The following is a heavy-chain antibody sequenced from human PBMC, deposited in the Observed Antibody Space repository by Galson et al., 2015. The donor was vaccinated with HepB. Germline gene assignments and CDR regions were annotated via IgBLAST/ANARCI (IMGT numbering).Heavy chain of an antibody. CDR3: ARGPAEYYYYYYMDV. V-gene: IGHV4-34*01. Sequence: LSLTCAVYGGSFSGYYWSWIRQPPGKGLEWIGEINHSGSTNYNPSLKSRVTISVDTSKNQFSLKLSSVTAADTAVYYCARGPAEYYYYYYMDVWGKGTTVTVSS. CDR1: GGSFSGYY. J-gene: IGHJ6*03. CDR2: INHSGST. D-gene: IGHD2-2*01.